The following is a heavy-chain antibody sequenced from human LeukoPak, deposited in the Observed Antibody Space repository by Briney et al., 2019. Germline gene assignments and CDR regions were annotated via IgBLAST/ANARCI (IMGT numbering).Heavy chain of an antibody. CDR1: GFTFDDYA. J-gene: IGHJ3*02. Sequence: PGGSLRLSCAASGFTFDDYAMHWVRQAPGKGLEWASGISWNSGSIGYADSVKGRFTISRDNAKNSLYLQMNSLRAEDTALYYCAKDHQRQYDFWSGYYGAFDIWGQGTMVTVSS. CDR2: ISWNSGSI. V-gene: IGHV3-9*01. D-gene: IGHD3-3*01. CDR3: AKDHQRQYDFWSGYYGAFDI.